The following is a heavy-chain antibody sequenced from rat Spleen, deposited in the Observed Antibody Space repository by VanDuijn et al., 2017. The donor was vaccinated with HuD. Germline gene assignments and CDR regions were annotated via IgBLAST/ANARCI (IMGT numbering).Heavy chain of an antibody. J-gene: IGHJ4*01. CDR1: GFSLSNYS. D-gene: IGHD5-1*01. V-gene: IGHV2-45*01. CDR3: ARAPGNGYVMDA. CDR2: MWRSGST. Sequence: QVQLMESGPGLVQPSETLSLTCTVSGFSLSNYSVHWVRQPPGKGLEWVGVMWRSGSTEYNSALKSRLSISRDTSKNQIFLKMNSLQSEHTTTYYCARAPGNGYVMDAWGQGASVTVSS.